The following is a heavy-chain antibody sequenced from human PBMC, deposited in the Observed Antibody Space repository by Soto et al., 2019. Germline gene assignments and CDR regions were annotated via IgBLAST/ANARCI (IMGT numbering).Heavy chain of an antibody. Sequence: EVQLLESGGGLVQPGGSLRLSCAASGFTLSGYAMSWVRQAPGKGLAGVAGVSARGRDTAYADSVQGRFTISRYTSRDTQHLPMNSPSAAATPAYSWAKSAGRAHYYGMDVWGQGTTFTFAS. V-gene: IGHV3-23*01. CDR1: GFTLSGYA. CDR3: AKSAGRAHYYGMDV. CDR2: VSARGRDT. J-gene: IGHJ6*02. D-gene: IGHD2-15*01.